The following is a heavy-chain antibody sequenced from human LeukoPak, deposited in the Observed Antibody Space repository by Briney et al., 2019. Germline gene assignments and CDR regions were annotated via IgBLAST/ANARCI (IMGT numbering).Heavy chain of an antibody. CDR3: ARHTTVSPLYFDY. CDR2: IYYSGST. V-gene: IGHV4-39*01. D-gene: IGHD4-11*01. CDR1: GGSISGSTYY. Sequence: PSETLSLTCTVSGGSISGSTYYWGWIRQPPGKGLEWIGSIYYSGSTYYNPSLKGRVTLSVDTSKNHFSLKLSSVTAADTAVYYCARHTTVSPLYFDYWGQGTLVTVSS. J-gene: IGHJ4*02.